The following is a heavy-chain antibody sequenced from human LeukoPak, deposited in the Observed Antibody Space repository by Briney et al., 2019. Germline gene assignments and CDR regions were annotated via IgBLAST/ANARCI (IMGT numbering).Heavy chain of an antibody. Sequence: GGSLRLSCAASGFTVSGNYMSWVRQAPGKGLEWVSVMYSGGDTYYANSVKGRFTFSRDISKNTLYLQMSGLRTEDTAMYYCARDAPQVPAAGVLASWGRGTLVTVSS. CDR1: GFTVSGNY. J-gene: IGHJ5*02. D-gene: IGHD6-13*01. CDR3: ARDAPQVPAAGVLAS. V-gene: IGHV3-53*01. CDR2: MYSGGDT.